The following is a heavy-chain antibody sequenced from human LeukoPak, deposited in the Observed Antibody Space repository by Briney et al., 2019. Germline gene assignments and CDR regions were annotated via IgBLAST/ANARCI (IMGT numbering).Heavy chain of an antibody. CDR2: IYYSGST. CDR3: ARQVFNWDFDY. D-gene: IGHD7-27*01. J-gene: IGHJ4*02. CDR1: GGSISSYY. Sequence: SETLSLTCTVSGGSISSYYWSWIRQPPGKGVEWIGYIYYSGSTKYNPSLKSRVTISEDTSKNQFSLKLSSVTAADTAVYYCARQVFNWDFDYWGQGTLVTVSS. V-gene: IGHV4-59*08.